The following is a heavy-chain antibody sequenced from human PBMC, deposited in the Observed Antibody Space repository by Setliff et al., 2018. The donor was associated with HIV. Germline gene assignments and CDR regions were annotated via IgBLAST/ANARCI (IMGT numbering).Heavy chain of an antibody. CDR3: ARGRDYTGSWFRPFYLDF. V-gene: IGHV4-34*01. CDR2: INHSGST. Sequence: SETLSLTCAVYGGSFSAYHWSWIRQTPGKGMEWLGEINHSGSTAYNLALESRVAMSIDTSKNQFSLKLTSVTAADTAIYYCARGRDYTGSWFRPFYLDFWGHGNLVTVSS. J-gene: IGHJ4*01. CDR1: GGSFSAYH. D-gene: IGHD3-3*01.